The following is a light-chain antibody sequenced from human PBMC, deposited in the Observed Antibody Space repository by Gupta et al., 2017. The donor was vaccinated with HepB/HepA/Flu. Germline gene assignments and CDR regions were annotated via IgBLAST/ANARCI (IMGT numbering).Light chain of an antibody. V-gene: IGKV1-5*03. CDR2: QAS. CDR3: LQYNTDCS. CDR1: QNLHRW. Sequence: DVQMTQSPSTLSASVGDRVTITCRASQNLHRWLAWYQQRPGKAPKLLIYQASSVESGVPSRFSGSGSGTEFTLTISSLQPDDVATYHCLQYNTDCSFGQGTKLEIK. J-gene: IGKJ2*04.